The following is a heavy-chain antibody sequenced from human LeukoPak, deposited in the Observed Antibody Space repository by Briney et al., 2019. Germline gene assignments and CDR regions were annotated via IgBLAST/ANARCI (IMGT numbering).Heavy chain of an antibody. V-gene: IGHV3-7*01. CDR3: ARVRGGEYSSSSGGFDY. CDR2: IKQDGSEK. Sequence: PGGSLRLSCAASGFTFSIYWMTWVRQAPGKGLEWVANIKQDGSEKYYVDSVKGRFTISRDNAKNSLYLQMNSLRAEDTAVYYCARVRGGEYSSSSGGFDYWGQGTLVTVSS. D-gene: IGHD6-6*01. CDR1: GFTFSIYW. J-gene: IGHJ4*02.